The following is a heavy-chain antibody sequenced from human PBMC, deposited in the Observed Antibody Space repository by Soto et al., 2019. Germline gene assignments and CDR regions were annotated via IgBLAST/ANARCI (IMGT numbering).Heavy chain of an antibody. J-gene: IGHJ4*02. V-gene: IGHV3-66*01. D-gene: IGHD6-13*01. CDR1: GFTLSSNY. CDR2: IYGGGSV. CDR3: ATTRGSTWPYFFDY. Sequence: GGSLRLSCAASGFTLSSNYMSWVRQAPGKGLEWVSVIYGGGSVNYADSVKGRFAISRDNSKKTLFFQMNSLRAEDTAVYYWATTRGSTWPYFFDYWGQGTLVTVSS.